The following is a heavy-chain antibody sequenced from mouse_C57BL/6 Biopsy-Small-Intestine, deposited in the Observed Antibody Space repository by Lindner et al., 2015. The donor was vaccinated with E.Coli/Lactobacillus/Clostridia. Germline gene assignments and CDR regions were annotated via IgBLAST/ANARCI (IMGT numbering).Heavy chain of an antibody. J-gene: IGHJ2*01. V-gene: IGHV1-31*01. CDR2: ISPNNGIY. CDR3: ARSEGSSGFFDY. CDR1: GYSSTGYY. Sequence: VQLQESGPELVKPGASVKISCKASGYSSTGYYMHWVKQSHGNILDWFGYISPNNGIYSYNQRFKGKATLTIDKSSSTAYMELRSLTSEDSAVYYCARSEGSSGFFDYWGQGTTLTVSS. D-gene: IGHD3-2*02.